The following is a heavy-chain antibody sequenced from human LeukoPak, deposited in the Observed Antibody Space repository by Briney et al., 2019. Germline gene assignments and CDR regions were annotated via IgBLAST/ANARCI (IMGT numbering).Heavy chain of an antibody. D-gene: IGHD3-10*01. V-gene: IGHV4-59*11. Sequence: SSETLSLTCTVSGGSMYSHYWSWIRQPPGKGLEWIGYIYYSGSTNYNPSLKSRVTISVDTSKNQFSLKLSSVTAADTAVYYCARVRKFGGWGFDPWGQGTLVTVSS. CDR1: GGSMYSHY. CDR2: IYYSGST. CDR3: ARVRKFGGWGFDP. J-gene: IGHJ5*02.